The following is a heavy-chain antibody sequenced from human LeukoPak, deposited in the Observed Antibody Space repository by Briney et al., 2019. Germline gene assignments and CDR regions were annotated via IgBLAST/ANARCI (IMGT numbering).Heavy chain of an antibody. CDR1: GYTVTSYG. Sequence: ASVKVSCKASGYTVTSYGISWVRQAPGQGLEWMGWISAYNGNTSYAQKLQGRVTMTTDTSTSTAYMELRSLRSDDTAVYYCATAPTIFGVVPFDYWGQGTLVTVSS. D-gene: IGHD3-3*01. CDR2: ISAYNGNT. V-gene: IGHV1-18*01. CDR3: ATAPTIFGVVPFDY. J-gene: IGHJ4*02.